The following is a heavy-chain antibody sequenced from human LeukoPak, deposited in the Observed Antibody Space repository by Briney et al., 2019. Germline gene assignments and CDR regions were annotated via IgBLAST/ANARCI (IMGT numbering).Heavy chain of an antibody. V-gene: IGHV3-7*01. D-gene: IGHD2-2*01. J-gene: IGHJ4*02. CDR2: IKQDGSNK. Sequence: PGGSLRLSCAASGFTFSSYWMSWVRQAPGKGLEWVANIKQDGSNKYYADSVKGRFTISRDNSKNTLYLQMNSLRAEGTAVYYCSRKVPAALGDYWGQGTLVTVSS. CDR3: SRKVPAALGDY. CDR1: GFTFSSYW.